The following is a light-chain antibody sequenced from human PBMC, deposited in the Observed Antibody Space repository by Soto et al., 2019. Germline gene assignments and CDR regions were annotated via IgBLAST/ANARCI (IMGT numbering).Light chain of an antibody. Sequence: MVLTASPGTLSVSRGEIATRSCRASQSVSSCLAWYQQKPGQAPRLLIYGASTRAIDIPARFSGSGSETEFTLTISSLQSEDCAVYYCQQYNNWPRTFGQGTKVDIK. J-gene: IGKJ1*01. CDR2: GAS. CDR1: QSVSSC. CDR3: QQYNNWPRT. V-gene: IGKV3-15*01.